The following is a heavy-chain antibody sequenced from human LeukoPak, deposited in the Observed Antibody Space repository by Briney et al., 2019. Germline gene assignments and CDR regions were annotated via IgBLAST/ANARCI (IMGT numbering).Heavy chain of an antibody. J-gene: IGHJ4*02. CDR3: ARHDSGSYTVAAN. Sequence: GGSLRLSCAASGFTFSSYAMSWVRQAPGKGLEWVSAISGSGGSTYYADSVKGRFTISRDNSKNTLYLQMNSLKASDTAMYYCARHDSGSYTVAANWGQGTLVTVSS. CDR2: ISGSGGST. D-gene: IGHD6-19*01. CDR1: GFTFSSYA. V-gene: IGHV3-23*01.